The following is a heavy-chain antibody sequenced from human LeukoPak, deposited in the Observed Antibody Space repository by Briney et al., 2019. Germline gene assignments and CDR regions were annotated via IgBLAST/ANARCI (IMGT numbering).Heavy chain of an antibody. Sequence: SETLSLTCTVSGGSISSSSYYWGWIRQPPGKGLEWIGSIYYSGSTYYNPSLKSRVTMSVDTSKNQFSLKLSSVTAADTAVYYCARSDLGGYYPPEFDYWGQGTLVTVSS. CDR1: GGSISSSSYY. V-gene: IGHV4-39*01. J-gene: IGHJ4*02. CDR3: ARSDLGGYYPPEFDY. CDR2: IYYSGST. D-gene: IGHD3-10*01.